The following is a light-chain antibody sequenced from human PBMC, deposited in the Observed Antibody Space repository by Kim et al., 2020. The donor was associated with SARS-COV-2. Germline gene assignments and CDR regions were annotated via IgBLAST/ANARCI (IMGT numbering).Light chain of an antibody. Sequence: ASVGDRVTITCRASQSISSWLAWYQQKPGKAPKVLIYDASTLESGVPSRFSGSGSGTEFTLTISSLQPDDFATYYCQQYKSYPRTFGRGTKVDIK. J-gene: IGKJ4*02. CDR2: DAS. CDR3: QQYKSYPRT. CDR1: QSISSW. V-gene: IGKV1-5*01.